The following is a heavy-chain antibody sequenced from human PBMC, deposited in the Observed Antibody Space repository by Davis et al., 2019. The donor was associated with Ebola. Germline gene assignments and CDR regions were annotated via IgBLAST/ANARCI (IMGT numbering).Heavy chain of an antibody. CDR3: ARLGPSPYDFWSGYRVFYYYGMDV. CDR1: GYTFTSYG. Sequence: AASVKVSCKASGYTFTSYGISWVRQAPGQGPEWMGWISAYNGNTNYAQKLQGRVTMTTDTSTSTAYMELRSLRSDDTAVYYCARLGPSPYDFWSGYRVFYYYGMDVWGKGTTVTVSS. CDR2: ISAYNGNT. V-gene: IGHV1-18*01. D-gene: IGHD3-3*01. J-gene: IGHJ6*04.